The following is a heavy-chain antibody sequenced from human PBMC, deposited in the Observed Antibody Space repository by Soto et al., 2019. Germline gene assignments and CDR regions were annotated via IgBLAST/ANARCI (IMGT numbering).Heavy chain of an antibody. CDR2: MSHSGGT. Sequence: QVQLQQWGAGLLKPSETLSLTCAVYGGFVSSGSYYWSWIRQPPGKGLEWIGEMSHSGGTHFNPSLKRRATISGDTSKNQFPMKMSSVAAADTDLYYCARVERGTATPVVDAFDIWGPGTMVTVSS. D-gene: IGHD2-21*02. CDR3: ARVERGTATPVVDAFDI. CDR1: GGFVSSGSYY. J-gene: IGHJ3*02. V-gene: IGHV4-34*01.